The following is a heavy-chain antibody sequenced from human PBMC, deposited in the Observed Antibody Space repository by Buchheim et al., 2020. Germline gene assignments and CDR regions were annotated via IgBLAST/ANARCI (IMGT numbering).Heavy chain of an antibody. J-gene: IGHJ4*02. CDR3: ARHRSLQYLDY. V-gene: IGHV5-51*01. CDR2: INPVDDDT. CDR1: GYMFSSYW. D-gene: IGHD3-16*02. Sequence: EVQLEQSGPEVKQSGESLKISCRGSGYMFSSYWIGWVRQMPGKGLEWIGMINPVDDDTRYSPSSQGRVTISVDTSINTAYPQWSSLEASDTAIYYCARHRSLQYLDYWGQGTL.